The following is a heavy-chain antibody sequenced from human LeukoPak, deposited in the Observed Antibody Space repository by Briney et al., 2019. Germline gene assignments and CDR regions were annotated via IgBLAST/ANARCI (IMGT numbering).Heavy chain of an antibody. CDR2: ISHDDGSKK. CDR1: GFTFRSYG. Sequence: PGGALRLSCAASGFTFRSYGMHWVRQAPGKGLEWVAGISHDDGSKKYYAVSVKGRFTISRDNSENTLSLQMDSLGTADTAVYYCAKDSARIMGPNYTLYGLNAWGQGTTVIVSS. J-gene: IGHJ6*02. V-gene: IGHV3-30*18. CDR3: AKDSARIMGPNYTLYGLNA. D-gene: IGHD1-26*01.